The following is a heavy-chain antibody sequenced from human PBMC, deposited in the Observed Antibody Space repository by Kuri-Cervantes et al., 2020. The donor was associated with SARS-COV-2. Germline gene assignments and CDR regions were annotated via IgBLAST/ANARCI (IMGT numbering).Heavy chain of an antibody. J-gene: IGHJ5*02. Sequence: ASVKVSCKASGYTFTSYGISWVRQAPGQGLEWMGWISAYNGNTNYAQKLQGRVTITADKSTSTAYMELSSLRSEDTAVYYCARRLAAAGNWFDPWGQGTLVTVSS. CDR1: GYTFTSYG. CDR3: ARRLAAAGNWFDP. D-gene: IGHD6-13*01. V-gene: IGHV1-18*01. CDR2: ISAYNGNT.